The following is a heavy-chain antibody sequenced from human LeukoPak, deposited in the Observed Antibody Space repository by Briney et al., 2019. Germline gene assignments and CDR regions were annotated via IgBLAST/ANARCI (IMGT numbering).Heavy chain of an antibody. CDR3: ARDLHYAFDI. D-gene: IGHD3-10*01. V-gene: IGHV3-48*02. Sequence: PGGSLRLSCAASGFTFSGYAMNWVRQAPGKGLEWVSHIHSSDTTYADSVKGRFTISRDNAKNSLYLQMNSLRDEDTAVYYCARDLHYAFDIWGQGTMVTASS. J-gene: IGHJ3*02. CDR1: GFTFSGYA. CDR2: IHSSDTT.